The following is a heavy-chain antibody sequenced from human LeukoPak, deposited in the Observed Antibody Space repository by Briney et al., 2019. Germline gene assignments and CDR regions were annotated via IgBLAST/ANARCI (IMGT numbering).Heavy chain of an antibody. Sequence: PGGSLRLSCAASGFTFSSYAMSWVRQAPGKGLEWVSAISGSGGSTYYADSVKGRFTISRDNSKNTLYLQMNSLRAEDTAVYYCAKGKFVVVVAATLDYWGQGTLVTVSS. CDR3: AKGKFVVVVAATLDY. V-gene: IGHV3-23*01. J-gene: IGHJ4*02. CDR2: ISGSGGST. CDR1: GFTFSSYA. D-gene: IGHD2-15*01.